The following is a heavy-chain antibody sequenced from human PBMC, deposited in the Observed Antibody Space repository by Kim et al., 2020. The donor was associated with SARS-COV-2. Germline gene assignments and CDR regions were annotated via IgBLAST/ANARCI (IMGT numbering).Heavy chain of an antibody. D-gene: IGHD1-20*01. J-gene: IGHJ4*02. CDR1: GFTFSSYG. V-gene: IGHV3-30*18. CDR2: ISYDGSNK. CDR3: AKDQGYNWNDSVFDY. Sequence: RLSCAASGFTFSSYGMHWVRQAPGKGLEWVAVISYDGSNKYYADSVKGRFTISRDNSKNTLYLQMNSLRAEDTAVYYCAKDQGYNWNDSVFDYWGQGTLVTVSS.